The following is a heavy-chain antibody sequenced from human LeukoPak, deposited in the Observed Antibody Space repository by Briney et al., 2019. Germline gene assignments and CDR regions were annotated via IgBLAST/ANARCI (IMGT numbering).Heavy chain of an antibody. J-gene: IGHJ4*02. D-gene: IGHD5-12*01. V-gene: IGHV3-33*06. Sequence: GGSLRLSCAASGFTFSSYGMHWVRQAPGKGLEWVAVIWYDGSNKYYADSVKGRFTISRDNSKNTLYLQMNSLRAEDTAVYYCAKDMGYESYYFDYWGRGTLVTVSS. CDR3: AKDMGYESYYFDY. CDR1: GFTFSSYG. CDR2: IWYDGSNK.